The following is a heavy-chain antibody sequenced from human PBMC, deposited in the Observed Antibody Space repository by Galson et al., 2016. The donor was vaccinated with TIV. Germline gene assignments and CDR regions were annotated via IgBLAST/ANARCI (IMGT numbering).Heavy chain of an antibody. CDR1: GITVSDNF. Sequence: SLRLSCAASGITVSDNFLTWVRQAPGKGLEWVSIIHDDGSTHYANSVKGRFTISRDNSKNTLYLPMNTLRPEDTAVYYCARERRHCGNECFLRYYFGMDVWGQGTTVTVSS. CDR2: IHDDGST. CDR3: ARERRHCGNECFLRYYFGMDV. V-gene: IGHV3-66*02. D-gene: IGHD1-26*01. J-gene: IGHJ6*02.